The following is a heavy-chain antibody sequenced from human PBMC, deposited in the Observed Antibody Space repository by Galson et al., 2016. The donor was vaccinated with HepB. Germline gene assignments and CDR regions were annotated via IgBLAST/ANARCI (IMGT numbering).Heavy chain of an antibody. CDR2: IYYRGST. Sequence: ETLSLTCTVPRGYISSYYWSWIRQPPGKGLEWIGYIYYRGSTNYNPSLKSRVTISVDTSKNQFSLKLSSVTAADTAVYYCARGYGGYDHYGMDVWGQGTTVTVSS. CDR3: ARGYGGYDHYGMDV. D-gene: IGHD5-12*01. CDR1: RGYISSYY. V-gene: IGHV4-59*01. J-gene: IGHJ6*02.